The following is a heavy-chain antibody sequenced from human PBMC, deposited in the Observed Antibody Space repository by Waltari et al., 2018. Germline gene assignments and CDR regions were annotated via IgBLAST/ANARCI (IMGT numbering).Heavy chain of an antibody. CDR3: ASLARPEIDY. D-gene: IGHD6-6*01. V-gene: IGHV3-48*01. Sequence: VQLVQSGAEVKKPGSSVKVSCKASGFTFSSYSMNWVRQAPGKGLEWVSYISSSSSTIYYADSVKGRFTISRDNAKNSLYLQMNSLRAEDTAVYYCASLARPEIDYWGQGTLVTVSS. CDR2: ISSSSSTI. CDR1: GFTFSSYS. J-gene: IGHJ4*02.